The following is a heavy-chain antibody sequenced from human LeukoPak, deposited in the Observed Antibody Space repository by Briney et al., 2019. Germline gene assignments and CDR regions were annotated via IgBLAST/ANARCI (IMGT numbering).Heavy chain of an antibody. CDR2: IYSGGST. Sequence: GGSLRLSCAASGFTVSSNYMSWVRQAPGKGLEWVSVIYSGGSTYYADSVKGRFTISRDNAKNSPYLQMNSLRAEDTAVYYCARDFWSGYYRNWFDPWGQGTLVTVSS. CDR1: GFTVSSNY. CDR3: ARDFWSGYYRNWFDP. D-gene: IGHD3-3*01. J-gene: IGHJ5*02. V-gene: IGHV3-66*01.